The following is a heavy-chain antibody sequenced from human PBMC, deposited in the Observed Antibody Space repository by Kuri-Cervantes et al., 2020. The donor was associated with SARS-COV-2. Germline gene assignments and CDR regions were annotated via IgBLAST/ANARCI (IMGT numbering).Heavy chain of an antibody. V-gene: IGHV4-39*01. Sequence: SETLSLTCTVSIGSISSSSYYWGWIRQPPGKGLEWIGSIYYSGSTYYNPSLKSRVTISVDTSKNQFSLKLSSVTAADTAVYYCARVVGDTAMGYGMDVWGQGTTVTVSS. CDR1: IGSISSSSYY. CDR2: IYYSGST. J-gene: IGHJ6*02. CDR3: ARVVGDTAMGYGMDV. D-gene: IGHD5-18*01.